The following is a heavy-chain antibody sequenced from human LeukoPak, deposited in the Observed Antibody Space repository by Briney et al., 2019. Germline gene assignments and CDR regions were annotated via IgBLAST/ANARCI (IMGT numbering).Heavy chain of an antibody. D-gene: IGHD2-8*02. V-gene: IGHV1-46*01. Sequence: ASVKIACKSFGFAFTNYLLRWVRQAPGQGLEWVGRIAPSVDTINYAQKFRGRVTMTRDTSTSTVYMELSSLRSDDTAIYYCVREESGGYFDYWGQGTLVTVSS. J-gene: IGHJ4*02. CDR3: VREESGGYFDY. CDR2: IAPSVDTI. CDR1: GFAFTNYL.